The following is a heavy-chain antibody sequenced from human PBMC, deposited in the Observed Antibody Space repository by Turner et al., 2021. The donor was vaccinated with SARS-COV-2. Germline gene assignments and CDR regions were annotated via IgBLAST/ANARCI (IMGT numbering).Heavy chain of an antibody. Sequence: EVQLVESGGGLVQHGGSLQLPCAASGFTFSGSALHWVRQASGKGLEWVGRIRSKANSYATAYAASVKGRFTISRDDSKNTAYLQMNSLKTEDTAVYYCTTPPVAGLVVIDDDYYYGMDVWGQGTTVTVSS. V-gene: IGHV3-73*01. CDR1: GFTFSGSA. CDR3: TTPPVAGLVVIDDDYYYGMDV. D-gene: IGHD3-22*01. J-gene: IGHJ6*02. CDR2: IRSKANSYAT.